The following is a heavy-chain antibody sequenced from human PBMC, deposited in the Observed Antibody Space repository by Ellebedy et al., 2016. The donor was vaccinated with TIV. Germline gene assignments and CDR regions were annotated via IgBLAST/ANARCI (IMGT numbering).Heavy chain of an antibody. D-gene: IGHD3-3*01. Sequence: SETLSLTCAVYGGSFSGYYWSWIRRPPGKGLEWIGEINHSGSTNYNPSLKSRVTMSVDTSKNQFSLKLSSVTAADTAVYYCARAEGVDDIRGDWFDPWGQGTLVTVSS. CDR3: ARAEGVDDIRGDWFDP. V-gene: IGHV4-34*01. J-gene: IGHJ5*02. CDR1: GGSFSGYY. CDR2: INHSGST.